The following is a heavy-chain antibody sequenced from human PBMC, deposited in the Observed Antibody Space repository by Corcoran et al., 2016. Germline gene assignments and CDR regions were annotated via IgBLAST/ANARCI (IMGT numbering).Heavy chain of an antibody. D-gene: IGHD6-13*01. CDR2: IYYSGST. Sequence: QVQLQESGPGLVKPSETLSLTCTVSGGSISSYYWSWIRQPPGKGLEWIGYIYYSGSTNYNPSLKSRVTISVDTSKNQFSLKLSSVTAAATAVYYCARTWEGSSGDGLDYYYYGMDVWGQGTTVTVSS. J-gene: IGHJ6*02. CDR3: ARTWEGSSGDGLDYYYYGMDV. CDR1: GGSISSYY. V-gene: IGHV4-59*01.